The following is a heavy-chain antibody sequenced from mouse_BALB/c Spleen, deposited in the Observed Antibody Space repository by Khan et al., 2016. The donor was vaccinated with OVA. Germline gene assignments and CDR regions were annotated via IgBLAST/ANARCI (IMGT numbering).Heavy chain of an antibody. CDR2: ISSTGTYT. CDR3: TRPSYYGNPWFTY. V-gene: IGHV5-9*02. Sequence: EVMLVESGGGLVKPGGSLKLSCEVSGFAFNSYDMSWVRQTPEKRLEWVATISSTGTYTYYPDSVKGRFTISRDTARNTLHLQMSSLRSEDTALYYCTRPSYYGNPWFTYWGQGTLVTVSA. J-gene: IGHJ3*01. CDR1: GFAFNSYD. D-gene: IGHD2-10*01.